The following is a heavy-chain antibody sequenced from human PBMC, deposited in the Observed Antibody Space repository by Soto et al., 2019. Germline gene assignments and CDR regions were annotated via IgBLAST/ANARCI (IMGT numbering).Heavy chain of an antibody. CDR3: ARAYDSRLVKHLAGGRGGDYYYYTGMDV. V-gene: IGHV3-33*01. J-gene: IGHJ6*02. CDR2: LWSDGTNR. D-gene: IGHD3-22*01. CDR1: GFTFSIYG. Sequence: QVQLVESGGGVVQPGRSLRLSCEASGFTFSIYGMHWVRQAPGKGLEWVAVLWSDGTNRYYADLVKGRFTISRDNSKNTRYLQMNSLTAEDTAVYYCARAYDSRLVKHLAGGRGGDYYYYTGMDVWGQGTTVTVSS.